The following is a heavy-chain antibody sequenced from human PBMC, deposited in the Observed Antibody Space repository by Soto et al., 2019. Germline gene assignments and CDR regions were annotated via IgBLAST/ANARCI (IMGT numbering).Heavy chain of an antibody. Sequence: GGSLRLSCAASGFTFSSYWMSWVRQAPGKGLEWVANIKQDGSEKYYVDSVKGRFTISRDNAKNSLYLQMNSLRAEDTAVYYCARDEGDILTGDDAFDIWGQGTMVTVSS. D-gene: IGHD3-9*01. CDR1: GFTFSSYW. CDR3: ARDEGDILTGDDAFDI. J-gene: IGHJ3*02. V-gene: IGHV3-7*01. CDR2: IKQDGSEK.